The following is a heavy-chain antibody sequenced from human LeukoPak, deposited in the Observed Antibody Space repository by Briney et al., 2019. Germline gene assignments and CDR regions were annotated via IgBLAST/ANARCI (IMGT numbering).Heavy chain of an antibody. J-gene: IGHJ4*02. CDR1: GFTFSNYA. D-gene: IGHD5-24*01. Sequence: GGSLRLSCAASGFTFSNYAMHWVRQAPGKGLECVAVISYDGSNKYYADSVKGRFTISRDNSKNTLYLQMNSLRAEDTAVYYCARGGLQFIDYWGQGTLVTVSS. CDR2: ISYDGSNK. V-gene: IGHV3-30-3*01. CDR3: ARGGLQFIDY.